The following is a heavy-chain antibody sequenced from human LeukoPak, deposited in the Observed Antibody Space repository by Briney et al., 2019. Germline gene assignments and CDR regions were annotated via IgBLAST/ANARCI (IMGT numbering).Heavy chain of an antibody. CDR3: TTGLWGSYRFKGDY. Sequence: GGSLRLSCAASGFTFSSYWMHWVRQAPGKGLVWVGRIKSKTDGGTTDYAAPVKGRFTISRDDSKNTLYLQMNSLKTEDTAVYYCTTGLWGSYRFKGDYWGQGTLVTVSS. J-gene: IGHJ4*02. CDR1: GFTFSSYW. D-gene: IGHD3-16*02. V-gene: IGHV3-15*07. CDR2: IKSKTDGGTT.